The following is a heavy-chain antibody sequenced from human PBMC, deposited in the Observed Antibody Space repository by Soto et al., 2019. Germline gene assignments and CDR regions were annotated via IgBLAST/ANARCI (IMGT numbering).Heavy chain of an antibody. V-gene: IGHV1-2*02. D-gene: IGHD3-3*01. CDR3: ARGGGYDFWSGYYPNYYYYGMDV. Sequence: ASVKVSCKASGYSFTDYYIHWVRQAPGQGLEWMGWITPNSGDTKYAQKFQGRVTMTRNTSISTAYMELSSLRSEDTAVYYCARGGGYDFWSGYYPNYYYYGMDVWGQGTTVTVSS. J-gene: IGHJ6*02. CDR2: ITPNSGDT. CDR1: GYSFTDYY.